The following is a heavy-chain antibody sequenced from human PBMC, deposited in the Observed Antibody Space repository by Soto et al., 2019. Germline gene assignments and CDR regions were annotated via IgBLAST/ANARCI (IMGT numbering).Heavy chain of an antibody. Sequence: EVQLVESGGDLVQPGRSLRLSCATSGFTFDDYAMHWVRQSPGKGLEWVSGISWDGNTIGYADSVKGRFTISRDNAKNSLFLQMNSLRVEDTAFYYCAKDSHSDLITRGGHYWGQGTLVTVSS. D-gene: IGHD1-26*01. V-gene: IGHV3-9*01. CDR3: AKDSHSDLITRGGHY. CDR1: GFTFDDYA. J-gene: IGHJ4*02. CDR2: ISWDGNTI.